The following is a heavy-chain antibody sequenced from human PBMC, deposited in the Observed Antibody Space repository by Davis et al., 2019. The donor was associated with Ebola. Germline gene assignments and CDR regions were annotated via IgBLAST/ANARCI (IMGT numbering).Heavy chain of an antibody. CDR1: GGSISGGDYY. CDR2: IYFRGST. D-gene: IGHD3-3*01. Sequence: SETLSLTCTVSGGSISGGDYYWSWIRQPPGKGLEWIGYIYFRGSTFYNPSLKSRVSISVDTSKNQFSLKLSSVTAADTAVYYCAGGSYDFWSGYSIGYNWFDPWGQGTLVTVSS. J-gene: IGHJ5*02. V-gene: IGHV4-30-4*01. CDR3: AGGSYDFWSGYSIGYNWFDP.